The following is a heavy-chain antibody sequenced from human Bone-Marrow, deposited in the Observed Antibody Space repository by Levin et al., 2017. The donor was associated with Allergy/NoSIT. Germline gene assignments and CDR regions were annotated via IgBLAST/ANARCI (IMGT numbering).Heavy chain of an antibody. D-gene: IGHD3-9*01. Sequence: ESLKISCAVYGGSFSGYYWSWIRQPPGKGLEWIGEINHSGSTNYNPSLKSRVTISVDTSKNQFSLKLSSVTAADTAVYYCARATYYDILTGYSAFDYWGQGTLVTVSS. CDR2: INHSGST. CDR3: ARATYYDILTGYSAFDY. V-gene: IGHV4-34*01. J-gene: IGHJ4*02. CDR1: GGSFSGYY.